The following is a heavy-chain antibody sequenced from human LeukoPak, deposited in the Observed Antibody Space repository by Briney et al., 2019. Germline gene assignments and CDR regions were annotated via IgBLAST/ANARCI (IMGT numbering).Heavy chain of an antibody. Sequence: ASVKVSCKASGYTFTSYGISWVRQAPGQGLEWMGWISAYNGNTNYAQKFQGRVTMTRDTSTSTVYMELSSLRSEDTAVYYCAREGVAAASDWFDPWGQGTLVTVSS. D-gene: IGHD6-13*01. CDR1: GYTFTSYG. J-gene: IGHJ5*02. V-gene: IGHV1-18*01. CDR2: ISAYNGNT. CDR3: AREGVAAASDWFDP.